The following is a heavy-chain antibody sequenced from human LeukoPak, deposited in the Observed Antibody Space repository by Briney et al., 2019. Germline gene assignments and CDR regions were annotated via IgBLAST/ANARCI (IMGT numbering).Heavy chain of an antibody. J-gene: IGHJ4*02. D-gene: IGHD3-10*01. V-gene: IGHV3-49*03. CDR1: GFTFGDYA. CDR2: IRSKNYGGAI. CDR3: ARANTYAYYASD. Sequence: GGSLRLSCTTSGFTFGDYAMSWFRQAPGKGLEWVGLIRSKNYGGAIEYAASVKGRFTISRDDSKSIAYLQMNSLRAEDTAVYYCARANTYAYYASDWGQGTLVTVSS.